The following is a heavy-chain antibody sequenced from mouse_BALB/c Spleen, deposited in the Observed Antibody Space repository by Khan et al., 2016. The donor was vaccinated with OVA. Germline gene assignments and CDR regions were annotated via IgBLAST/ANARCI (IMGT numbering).Heavy chain of an antibody. D-gene: IGHD2-2*01. CDR3: TRHGYVAWFTY. Sequence: VQLQQSGPELMKPGASVKISCKASGYSFTSYYIHWIMQSHGKSLEWIGYIDPFSGGITYNQKFKGKATLTVDKSSSTAYIYFSNLTSEDSAVYYCTRHGYVAWFTYWCQGTLVTVSA. CDR1: GYSFTSYY. J-gene: IGHJ3*01. CDR2: IDPFSGGI. V-gene: IGHV1-31*01.